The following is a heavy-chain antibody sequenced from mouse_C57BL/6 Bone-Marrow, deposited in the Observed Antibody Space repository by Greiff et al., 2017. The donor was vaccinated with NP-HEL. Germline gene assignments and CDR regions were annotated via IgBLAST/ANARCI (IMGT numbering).Heavy chain of an antibody. Sequence: EVMLVESEGGLVQPGSSMKLSCTASGFTFSDYYMAWVRQVPEKGLEWVANINYDGSSTYYLDSLKSRFIISRDNAKNILYLQMSSLKSEDTATYYCARAGLTGTFYWYFDVWGTGTTVTVSS. CDR2: INYDGSST. CDR3: ARAGLTGTFYWYFDV. J-gene: IGHJ1*03. CDR1: GFTFSDYY. D-gene: IGHD4-1*01. V-gene: IGHV5-16*01.